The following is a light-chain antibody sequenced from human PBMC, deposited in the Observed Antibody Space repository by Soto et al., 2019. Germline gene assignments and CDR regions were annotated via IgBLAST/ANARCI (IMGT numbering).Light chain of an antibody. V-gene: IGLV2-14*01. CDR2: EVS. CDR1: SSDVGGYNY. CDR3: SSYTITTALV. Sequence: SPTHPHSLSGSPGQSITLSSTGTSSDVGGYNYVSWYQQHPGKAPKLMIFEVSSRPSGVSNRFSGSKSGNTASLTISGLQAEDEAVYFCSSYTITTALVFGTGTKVTVL. J-gene: IGLJ1*01.